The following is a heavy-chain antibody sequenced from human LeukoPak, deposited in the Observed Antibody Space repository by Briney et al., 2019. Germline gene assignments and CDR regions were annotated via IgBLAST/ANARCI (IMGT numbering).Heavy chain of an antibody. CDR2: INPNSGGT. D-gene: IGHD3-22*01. Sequence: ASVKVSCKASGYTFTGYYMHWVRQAPGQGLEWMGWINPNSGGTNYAQKFQGRVTVTRDTSISTAYMELSRLRSDDTAVYYCARVDRSSGYYYVVSTYYFDYWGQGTLVTVSS. J-gene: IGHJ4*02. CDR1: GYTFTGYY. V-gene: IGHV1-2*02. CDR3: ARVDRSSGYYYVVSTYYFDY.